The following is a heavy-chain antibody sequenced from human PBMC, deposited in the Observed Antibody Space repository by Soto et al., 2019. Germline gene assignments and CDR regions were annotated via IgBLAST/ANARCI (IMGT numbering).Heavy chain of an antibody. CDR3: TREAGY. J-gene: IGHJ4*02. CDR1: GGSVSSGGFY. V-gene: IGHV4-31*03. D-gene: IGHD6-25*01. Sequence: QVRLQESGPGLVKPSQTLSLTCTVSGGSVSSGGFYWNWIRQHPGKGLEWIGYMYNDGRTEYNPSLKSRVSISVDTPKNQFSLKVMSVTVADTAVYYCTREAGYWGLGILVTVSS. CDR2: MYNDGRT.